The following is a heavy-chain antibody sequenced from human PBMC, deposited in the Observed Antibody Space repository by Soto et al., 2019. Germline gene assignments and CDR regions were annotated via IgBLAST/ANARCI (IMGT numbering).Heavy chain of an antibody. Sequence: PWETLSITCAVSCGSISSGGYSWSWIRQPPGKGLEWIGYMYHSGSTYYNPSLKSRVTISIDRSKNQFSLKLSSVTAADTAVYYCARVPEYWGQGILVTVSS. CDR2: MYHSGST. D-gene: IGHD2-2*01. J-gene: IGHJ4*02. CDR3: ARVPEY. CDR1: CGSISSGGYS. V-gene: IGHV4-30-2*01.